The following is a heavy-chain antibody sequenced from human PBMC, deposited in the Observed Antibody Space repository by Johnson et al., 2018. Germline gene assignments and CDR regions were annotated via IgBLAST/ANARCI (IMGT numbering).Heavy chain of an antibody. J-gene: IGHJ6*02. CDR3: ARGPVTGGRDYYYYGMDV. V-gene: IGHV3-48*02. CDR1: GFTFSSYS. Sequence: VQLGEAGGGLEQPGGSLRLSCAASGFTFSSYSMNWVRQAPGKGLEWISYISGRSSTLYYAAAVKGRFTISKDNAKYSLYLQMNSLGDEDTAGYYCARGPVTGGRDYYYYGMDVWGQGTTVTVSS. CDR2: ISGRSSTL. D-gene: IGHD4-17*01.